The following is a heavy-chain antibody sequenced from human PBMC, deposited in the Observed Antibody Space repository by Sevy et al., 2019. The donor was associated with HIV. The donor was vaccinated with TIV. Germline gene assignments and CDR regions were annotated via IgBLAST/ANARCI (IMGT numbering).Heavy chain of an antibody. D-gene: IGHD3-16*02. CDR3: ARHEAMITFGGVIVIFYFDY. Sequence: LSLTCTVSGGSISSSSYYWGWIRQPPGKGLEWIGSIYYSGSTYYNPSLKSRVTISVDTSKNQFSLKLSSVTAADTAVYYCARHEAMITFGGVIVIFYFDYWGQGTLVTVSS. V-gene: IGHV4-39*01. J-gene: IGHJ4*02. CDR2: IYYSGST. CDR1: GGSISSSSYY.